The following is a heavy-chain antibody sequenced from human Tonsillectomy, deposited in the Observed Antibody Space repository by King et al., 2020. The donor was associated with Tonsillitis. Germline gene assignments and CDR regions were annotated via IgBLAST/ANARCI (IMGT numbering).Heavy chain of an antibody. D-gene: IGHD2-15*01. Sequence: QVQLQESGPGLVKPSQTLSLTCSVSGDSISGGSYYCSWIRQHPGKGLEWIGYIYYSGDTYYNPSLNSRLTISVYTSKNQFSLKLTSVTAADTAVYYCGRYEGGVFDPWGQGTLVTVSS. J-gene: IGHJ5*02. CDR1: GDSISGGSYY. CDR2: IYYSGDT. V-gene: IGHV4-31*03. CDR3: GRYEGGVFDP.